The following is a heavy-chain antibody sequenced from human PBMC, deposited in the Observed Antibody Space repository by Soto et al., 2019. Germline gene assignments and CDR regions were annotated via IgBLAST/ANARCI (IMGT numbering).Heavy chain of an antibody. Sequence: EVQPVESGGGLVKPGGSLRLSCAASGFSFSSYSMNWVRQAPGKGLEWVSSISSSTSYINYADSVKGRFTISRDNAKKSLYLQMNSLRAEDTAVYYCARGYTGYCSGGTCYWFDPWGQGTLVTVSS. J-gene: IGHJ5*02. CDR2: ISSSTSYI. CDR1: GFSFSSYS. CDR3: ARGYTGYCSGGTCYWFDP. V-gene: IGHV3-21*01. D-gene: IGHD2-15*01.